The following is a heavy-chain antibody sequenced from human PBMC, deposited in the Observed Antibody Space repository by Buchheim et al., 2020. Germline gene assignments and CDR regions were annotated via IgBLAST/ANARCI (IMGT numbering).Heavy chain of an antibody. CDR3: ARPDCRSTSCYTKYYYYYGMDV. J-gene: IGHJ6*02. Sequence: QVQLVQSGAEVKKPGSSVKVSCKASGGTFSSYTISWVRQAPGQGLEWMGRIIPILGIANYAQKFQGRVTITADKSTSTAYMELSSLRSEDTAVYYCARPDCRSTSCYTKYYYYYGMDVWGQGTT. D-gene: IGHD2-2*02. V-gene: IGHV1-69*02. CDR2: IIPILGIA. CDR1: GGTFSSYT.